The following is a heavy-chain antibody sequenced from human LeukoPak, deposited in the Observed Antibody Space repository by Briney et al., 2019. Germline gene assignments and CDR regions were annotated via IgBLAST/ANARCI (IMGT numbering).Heavy chain of an antibody. D-gene: IGHD7-27*01. CDR3: STDILETNWGGY. V-gene: IGHV3-15*01. CDR1: GFTFSSYW. Sequence: GGSLRLSCAASGFTFSSYWMHWVRQAPGKGLEWASRIKSKTDGGTTHYAAPVKGRFTISRDDSKDTLYLQMNSLKTEDTAVYYCSTDILETNWGGYWGQGTLVTVSS. J-gene: IGHJ4*02. CDR2: IKSKTDGGTT.